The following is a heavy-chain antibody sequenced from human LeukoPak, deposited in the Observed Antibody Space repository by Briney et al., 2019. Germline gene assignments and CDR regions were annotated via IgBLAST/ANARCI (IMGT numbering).Heavy chain of an antibody. CDR2: ISAYNGNT. D-gene: IGHD3-10*01. V-gene: IGHV1-18*01. CDR3: ASDSYGSGSYGTYSYYYYYGMDV. CDR1: GYTFTSYG. Sequence: ASVKVSCKASGYTFTSYGISWVRQAPGQGLEWMGWISAYNGNTNYAQKLQGRVTMTTDTSTSTAYMELRSLRSDDTAVYYCASDSYGSGSYGTYSYYYYYGMDVWGQGTTVTVSS. J-gene: IGHJ6*02.